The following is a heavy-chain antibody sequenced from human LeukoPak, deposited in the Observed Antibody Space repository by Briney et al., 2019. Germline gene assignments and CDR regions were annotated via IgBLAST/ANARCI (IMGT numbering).Heavy chain of an antibody. D-gene: IGHD1-26*01. V-gene: IGHV3-73*01. Sequence: GGSLRLSCAASGFTFSGSAMHWVRQASGKGLEWVGRIRSKANSYATAYAASVKGGFTISRDDSKNTAYLQMNSLKTEDTAVYSCTRYDEGALIYWGQGPLVTVSS. CDR3: TRYDEGALIY. J-gene: IGHJ4*02. CDR1: GFTFSGSA. CDR2: IRSKANSYAT.